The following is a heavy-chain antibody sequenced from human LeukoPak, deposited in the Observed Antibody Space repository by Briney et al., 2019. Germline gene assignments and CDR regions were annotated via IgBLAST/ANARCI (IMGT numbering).Heavy chain of an antibody. V-gene: IGHV3-23*01. Sequence: PGGSLRLSCAASGFTFSIYAMGWVRQAPGKGLEWVSVISGSGGTTYYADSVKGRFTISRDKSKNTLYLQVNSLRAEDTAVYYCAKDVLVWPTYFDWGRQGTLVTV. CDR1: GFTFSIYA. CDR3: AKDVLVWPTYFDW. CDR2: ISGSGGTT. D-gene: IGHD2-8*02. J-gene: IGHJ4*02.